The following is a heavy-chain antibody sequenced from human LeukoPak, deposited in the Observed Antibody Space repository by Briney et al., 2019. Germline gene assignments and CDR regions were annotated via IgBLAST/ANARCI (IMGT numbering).Heavy chain of an antibody. CDR1: GFTFSSYS. V-gene: IGHV3-21*01. CDR2: ISSSSSYI. CDR3: ARGSHSSGWYNLKNWFDP. Sequence: GGSLRLSCAASGFTFSSYSMNWVRQAPGKGLEWVSSISSSSSYIYYADSVKGRFTISRDNAKNSLYLQMNSLRAEDTAVYYCARGSHSSGWYNLKNWFDPWGQGTLVTVSS. D-gene: IGHD6-19*01. J-gene: IGHJ5*02.